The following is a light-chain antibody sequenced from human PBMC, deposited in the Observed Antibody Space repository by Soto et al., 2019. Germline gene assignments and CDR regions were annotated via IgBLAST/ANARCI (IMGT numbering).Light chain of an antibody. J-gene: IGKJ2*01. CDR2: RAS. CDR1: QGISSW. Sequence: DIQMTQSPSTLSASVGDRVSITCRASQGISSWLVWYQQKPGKAPKLLMYRASSLESGVPSRFSGSGSGTEFTLTISSLQPDDFATYYCQQYNSYPYTFGQGTKLEIK. CDR3: QQYNSYPYT. V-gene: IGKV1-5*03.